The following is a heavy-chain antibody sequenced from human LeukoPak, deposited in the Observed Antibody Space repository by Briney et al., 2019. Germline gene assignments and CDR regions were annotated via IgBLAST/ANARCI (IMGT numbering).Heavy chain of an antibody. CDR2: IKEDGSEK. Sequence: HPGGSLRLSCAASGFTFSSYWVSWVRQAPGKGLEGVANIKEDGSEKYYVDSVKGRFTISRDNAKKSLYLQMNTLRAEDTVVYYCARDPYGDNWFDPWGQGTLVTVSS. D-gene: IGHD4-17*01. CDR3: ARDPYGDNWFDP. CDR1: GFTFSSYW. V-gene: IGHV3-7*01. J-gene: IGHJ5*02.